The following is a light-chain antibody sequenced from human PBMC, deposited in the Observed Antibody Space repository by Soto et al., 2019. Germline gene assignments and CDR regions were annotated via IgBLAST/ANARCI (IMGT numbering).Light chain of an antibody. CDR2: VAS. J-gene: IGKJ2*01. V-gene: IGKV1-39*01. CDR3: QQSFSSPYT. CDR1: QSIRNY. Sequence: QMTQSPSSLSASVGDRVTITCRASQSIRNYVNWYQQKPGKAPKFLIYVASTLQIGVPSRFSGSGSGTDFTLTITSLQPEDFATYYCQQSFSSPYTFGPGTKLEIK.